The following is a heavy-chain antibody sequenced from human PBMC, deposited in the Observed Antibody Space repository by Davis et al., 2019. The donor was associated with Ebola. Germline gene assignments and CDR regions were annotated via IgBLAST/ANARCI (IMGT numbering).Heavy chain of an antibody. CDR3: ARSRDDYVWGSYRSAKEDTYYFDY. V-gene: IGHV4-34*01. CDR2: INHHGST. J-gene: IGHJ4*02. D-gene: IGHD3-16*02. Sequence: MPSETLSLTCAVYGGSFSGYYWTWIRQPPGKGLEWIGEINHHGSTNYNPSLKSRVTMSNDTSKNQFSLKLNSVTAADTSMYYCARSRDDYVWGSYRSAKEDTYYFDYWSQGSLVTVSS. CDR1: GGSFSGYY.